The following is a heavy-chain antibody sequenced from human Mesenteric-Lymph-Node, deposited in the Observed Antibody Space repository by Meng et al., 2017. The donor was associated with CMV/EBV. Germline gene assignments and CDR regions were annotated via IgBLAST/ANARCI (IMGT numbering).Heavy chain of an antibody. CDR3: ARESSVAGNSAFDY. CDR1: GDSISSNSW. Sequence: VSGDSISSNSWWRWVRQPPGEGLEWIGEINHYGDTNYNPSLKSRVTISMDKSKNQFSLTLSSVAAAETAVYYCARESSVAGNSAFDYWGQGTLVTVSS. CDR2: INHYGDT. J-gene: IGHJ4*02. V-gene: IGHV4-4*02. D-gene: IGHD6-19*01.